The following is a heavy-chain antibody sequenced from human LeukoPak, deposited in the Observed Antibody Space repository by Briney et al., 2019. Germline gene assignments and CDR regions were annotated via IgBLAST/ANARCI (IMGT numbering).Heavy chain of an antibody. CDR2: ISSSSGTT. CDR1: GFTFTSYS. Sequence: NPGGSLRLSCAASGFTFTSYSMNWVRQAPGKGLEWISYISSSSGTTYYADSVKGRFTISRDNSKNTLYLQMNSLRAEDTAVYYCANELRAVGPLGYWGQGTLVTVSS. CDR3: ANELRAVGPLGY. V-gene: IGHV3-48*01. J-gene: IGHJ4*02. D-gene: IGHD6-19*01.